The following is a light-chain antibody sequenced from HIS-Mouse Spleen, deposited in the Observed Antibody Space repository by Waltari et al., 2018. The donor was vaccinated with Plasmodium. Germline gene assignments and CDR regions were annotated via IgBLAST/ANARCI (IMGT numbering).Light chain of an antibody. CDR1: SLRSYS. CDR3: NSRDSSGNHWV. Sequence: SSELTQDPAVSVALGQPVRITCQGASLRSYSASWYHQKPGQAPVLVIYGKNNRPSGIPDRFSGSSSGNTASLTITVAQAEDEADYYCNSRDSSGNHWVFGGGTKLTVL. V-gene: IGLV3-19*01. J-gene: IGLJ3*02. CDR2: GKN.